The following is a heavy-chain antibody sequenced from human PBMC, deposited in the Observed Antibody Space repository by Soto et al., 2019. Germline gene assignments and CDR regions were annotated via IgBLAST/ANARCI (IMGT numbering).Heavy chain of an antibody. Sequence: SVKVSCKASGGTFSSFSISWVRQAPGQGLEWMGRIIPMLGRANYAQKLQGRVTITADKSTSTAYMEVSSLRSEDTAVYYCASLPYFEDIVVVPVVMANWFDPWGQGTLVTVSS. CDR3: ASLPYFEDIVVVPVVMANWFDP. CDR2: IIPMLGRA. CDR1: GGTFSSFS. D-gene: IGHD2-2*01. V-gene: IGHV1-69*02. J-gene: IGHJ5*02.